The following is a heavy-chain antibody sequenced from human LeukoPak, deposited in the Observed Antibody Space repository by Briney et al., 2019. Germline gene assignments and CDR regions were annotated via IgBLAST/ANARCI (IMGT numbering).Heavy chain of an antibody. D-gene: IGHD1-1*01. CDR2: INHSGGP. CDR1: GGSFSDYY. Sequence: SETLSLTCAVYGGSFSDYYWSWIRQPPGKGLEWIGEINHSGGPNYNPSLKSRVTISVDKSRNHFSLNLSSVTAADTAVYYCARVNINNWHSCDYWGQGTLVTVSS. J-gene: IGHJ4*02. V-gene: IGHV4-34*01. CDR3: ARVNINNWHSCDY.